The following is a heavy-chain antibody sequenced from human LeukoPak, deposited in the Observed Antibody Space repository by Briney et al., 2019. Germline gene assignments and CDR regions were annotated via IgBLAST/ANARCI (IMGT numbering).Heavy chain of an antibody. CDR2: IYYTGT. CDR1: GGSVTDYY. J-gene: IGHJ4*02. Sequence: SETLSLTCTVSGGSVTDYYWSWIRQSPGKGLEWICYIYYTGTSYNPSLKSRVTISADTSKNQFSLKLISVTAADTAVYYCASRKLGNDYWGQGTLVTVSS. CDR3: ASRKLGNDY. D-gene: IGHD7-27*01. V-gene: IGHV4-59*02.